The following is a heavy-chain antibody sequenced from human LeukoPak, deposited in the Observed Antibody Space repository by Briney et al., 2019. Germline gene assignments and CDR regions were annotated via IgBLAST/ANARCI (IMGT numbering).Heavy chain of an antibody. D-gene: IGHD1-26*01. J-gene: IGHJ4*02. CDR3: ARGFSSIEGPTYAS. V-gene: IGHV1-2*02. CDR1: GYTFTGSY. CDR2: INPNSGGT. Sequence: ASVKVSCKASGYTFTGSYMNWVRQAPGQGLEWMGWINPNSGGTNYARKFQGRVTMTRDTSTSTAYMELSRLTSDDTAFYYCARGFSSIEGPTYASRGQGTLVTVSS.